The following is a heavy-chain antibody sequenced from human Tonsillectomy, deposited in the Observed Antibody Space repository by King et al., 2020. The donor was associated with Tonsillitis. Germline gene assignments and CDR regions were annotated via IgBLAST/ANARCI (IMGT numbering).Heavy chain of an antibody. CDR2: IHVTENT. J-gene: IGHJ4*02. CDR1: GNSISSYY. CDR3: ARDYSAMYYDY. V-gene: IGHV4-4*07. D-gene: IGHD1-26*01. Sequence: VQLQESGPGLVKPSETLSLTCSVSGNSISSYYWSWIRQPAGKGLEWIGRIHVTENTNYNPSLKGRVTMSVETSKNQFSLNLSSVTAADTAVYYCARDYSAMYYDYWGQGILVTVSS.